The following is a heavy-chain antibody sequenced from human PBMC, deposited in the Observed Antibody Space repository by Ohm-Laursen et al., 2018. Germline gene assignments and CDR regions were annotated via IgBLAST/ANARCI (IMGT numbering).Heavy chain of an antibody. CDR1: GFTFSDYY. CDR3: ARVPYYDSSGYYIYYFGY. Sequence: GSLRLSCAASGFTFSDYYMSWIRQAPGKGLEWVSYISSSASTIYYADSVKGRFTISRDNAKNSLYLQMNSLRAEDAAVYYCARVPYYDSSGYYIYYFGYWGQGTLVTVSS. D-gene: IGHD3-22*01. J-gene: IGHJ4*02. V-gene: IGHV3-11*01. CDR2: ISSSASTI.